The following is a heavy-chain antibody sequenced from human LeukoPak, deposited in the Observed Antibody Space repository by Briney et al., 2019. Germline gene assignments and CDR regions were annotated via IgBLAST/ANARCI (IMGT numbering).Heavy chain of an antibody. CDR3: ARDSITIFGVVIIAFDY. V-gene: IGHV1-2*02. CDR1: GYTFTGYY. Sequence: ASVKVSCKASGYTFTGYYMHWVRQAPGQGLEWMGWINPNSGGTNYAQKFQGRVTMTRDTSISTAYMELSRLRSDDTAVYYCARDSITIFGVVIIAFDYWGQGTLVTVSS. J-gene: IGHJ4*02. CDR2: INPNSGGT. D-gene: IGHD3-3*01.